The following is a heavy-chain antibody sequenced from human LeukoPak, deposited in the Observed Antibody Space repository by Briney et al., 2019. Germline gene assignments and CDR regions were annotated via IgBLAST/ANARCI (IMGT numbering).Heavy chain of an antibody. V-gene: IGHV3-15*01. Sequence: KPGGSLRLSCAASAFTFSNAWMTWVRQAPGKGLEWVGRIIGKTDGGRIDYAAPVKGRFTISRDDSENMLYLQMNSLKTEDSAVYYCTTQSSSGFTEWGQGTLVTVSS. J-gene: IGHJ4*02. CDR3: TTQSSSGFTE. CDR1: AFTFSNAW. CDR2: IIGKTDGGRI. D-gene: IGHD3-22*01.